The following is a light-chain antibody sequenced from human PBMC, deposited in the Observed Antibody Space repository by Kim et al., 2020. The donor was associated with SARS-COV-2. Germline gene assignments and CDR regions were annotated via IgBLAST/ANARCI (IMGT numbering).Light chain of an antibody. Sequence: IVLTQSPATLSLSPGERATLSCGASQGVSDSLAWYQQKPGLAPRLFIYDASTRAAGITDRFSGSGSGTGFTLTISGLEPEDSAVYYCQQYGRSPFTFGGGTKVEIK. J-gene: IGKJ4*01. CDR3: QQYGRSPFT. V-gene: IGKV3D-20*01. CDR1: QGVSDS. CDR2: DAS.